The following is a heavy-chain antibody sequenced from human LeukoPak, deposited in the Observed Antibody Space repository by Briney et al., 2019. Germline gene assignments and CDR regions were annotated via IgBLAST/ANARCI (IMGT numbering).Heavy chain of an antibody. CDR1: GGSISSGDYY. V-gene: IGHV4-30-4*01. CDR2: IYYSGST. CDR3: ARGPHVLLWFGELSSLTYFDY. D-gene: IGHD3-10*01. J-gene: IGHJ4*02. Sequence: SETLSLTCTVSGGSISSGDYYWSWIRQPPGKGLEWIGYIYYSGSTYYNPSLKSRVTISVDTSKNQFSLELSSVTAADTAVYYCARGPHVLLWFGELSSLTYFDYWGQGTLVTVSS.